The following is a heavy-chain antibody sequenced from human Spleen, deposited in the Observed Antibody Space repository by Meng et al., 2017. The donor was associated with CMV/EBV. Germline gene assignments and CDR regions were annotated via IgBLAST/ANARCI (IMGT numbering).Heavy chain of an antibody. Sequence: GGSLRLSCAASGFTFDDYGMSWVRQFPGKGLEWLSGTNWNGGTVGYADSVNGRFTISRDNARNSLFLQMNGLRVEDTALYYCARRFLGNYGMDVWGQGTAVTVSS. V-gene: IGHV3-20*04. J-gene: IGHJ6*02. CDR1: GFTFDDYG. D-gene: IGHD1-26*01. CDR3: ARRFLGNYGMDV. CDR2: TNWNGGTV.